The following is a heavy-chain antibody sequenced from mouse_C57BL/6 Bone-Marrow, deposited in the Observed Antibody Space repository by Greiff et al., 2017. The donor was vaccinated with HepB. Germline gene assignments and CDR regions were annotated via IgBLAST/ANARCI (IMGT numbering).Heavy chain of an antibody. CDR2: ISNGGGST. CDR1: GFTFSDYY. CDR3: ARHTVVEPYYYAMDY. J-gene: IGHJ4*01. V-gene: IGHV5-12*01. D-gene: IGHD1-1*01. Sequence: DVMLVESGGGLVQPGGSLKLSCAASGFTFSDYYMYWVRQTPEKRLEWVAYISNGGGSTYYPDTVKGRFTISRDNAKTTLYLQMSRLKSEDTAMYYCARHTVVEPYYYAMDYWGQGTSVTVSS.